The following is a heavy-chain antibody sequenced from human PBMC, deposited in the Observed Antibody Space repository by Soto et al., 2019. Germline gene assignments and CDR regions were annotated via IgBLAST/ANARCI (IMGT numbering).Heavy chain of an antibody. Sequence: QVQLVQSGAEVKKPGASVKVSCKASGYTFTSYAMHWVRQAPGQRLEWMGWINAGNGNTKYSQKFQDRVTITRDTSASTAYMELSSLRSEDTAVYYCARGVEYSSSYESDYWGQGTLVTVSS. J-gene: IGHJ4*02. CDR2: INAGNGNT. D-gene: IGHD6-6*01. V-gene: IGHV1-3*01. CDR1: GYTFTSYA. CDR3: ARGVEYSSSYESDY.